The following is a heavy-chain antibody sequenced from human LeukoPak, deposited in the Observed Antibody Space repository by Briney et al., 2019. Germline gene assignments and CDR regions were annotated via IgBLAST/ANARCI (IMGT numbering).Heavy chain of an antibody. D-gene: IGHD6-6*01. CDR1: GDTFTSYY. Sequence: ASVRVSCKASGDTFTSYYMHWVRQAPGQGLEWMGIINPSGDSTSSAQTLQGRVTMTRDTSISTAYMEFSRLRSDDTAMYYCARDVFAEYSTHHKFDPWGQGTLVIVSS. J-gene: IGHJ5*02. V-gene: IGHV1-46*01. CDR2: INPSGDST. CDR3: ARDVFAEYSTHHKFDP.